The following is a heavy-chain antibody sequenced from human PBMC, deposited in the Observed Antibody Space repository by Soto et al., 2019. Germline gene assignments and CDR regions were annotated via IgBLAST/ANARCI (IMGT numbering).Heavy chain of an antibody. J-gene: IGHJ4*02. D-gene: IGHD1-26*01. CDR1: GYTFTIYG. V-gene: IGHV1-18*01. Sequence: ASVKVSCKASGYTFTIYGISWVRQAPGQGLEWMGWISAYNGNTNYAQKLQGRVTMTTDSSTSTAYMELRSLRSDDTAVYYCARVFEWELLRYFDYWGQGTLVTVSS. CDR3: ARVFEWELLRYFDY. CDR2: ISAYNGNT.